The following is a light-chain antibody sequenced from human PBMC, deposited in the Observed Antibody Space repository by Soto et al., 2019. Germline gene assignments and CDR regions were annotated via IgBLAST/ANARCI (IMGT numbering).Light chain of an antibody. CDR3: QQSYSTLRT. J-gene: IGKJ1*01. CDR1: QSISSY. Sequence: DILMTQSPSSLSASVGDRVTITCRASQSISSYLNWYQQKPGKAPKLLMYGASSLQSGVPSRFSGSGSGTDFTLTSSSLQPEDFATYYCQQSYSTLRTFGQGTKVEIK. V-gene: IGKV1-39*01. CDR2: GAS.